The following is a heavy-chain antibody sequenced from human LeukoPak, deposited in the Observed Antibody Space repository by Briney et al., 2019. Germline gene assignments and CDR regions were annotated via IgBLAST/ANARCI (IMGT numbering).Heavy chain of an antibody. CDR3: ARQGRFAYFGMDV. Sequence: AEPLSLTCTVSGDSINCFYWCWMHQPPGKGLEWVAYIYYAGRTTYNPSLKSRVTISVDTSKNQFSLQLTTLTAADTAVYYCARQGRFAYFGMDVWGQGTTVTVSS. CDR1: GDSINCFY. CDR2: IYYAGRT. D-gene: IGHD3-3*01. J-gene: IGHJ6*02. V-gene: IGHV4-59*08.